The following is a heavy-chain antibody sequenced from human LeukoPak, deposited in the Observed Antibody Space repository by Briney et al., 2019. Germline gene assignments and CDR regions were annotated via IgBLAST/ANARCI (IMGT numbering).Heavy chain of an antibody. Sequence: GGSLRLSCTASGFTFGDYAMSWVRQAPGKGLEWVSFIRSKAFGGTTEYAASVKGRFTISRDDSKSITYLQMNSLKTEDTAVYYCTRVQYSSSWYNYYYYYYMDVWGKGTTVTISS. CDR1: GFTFGDYA. V-gene: IGHV3-49*04. CDR2: IRSKAFGGTT. CDR3: TRVQYSSSWYNYYYYYYMDV. J-gene: IGHJ6*03. D-gene: IGHD6-13*01.